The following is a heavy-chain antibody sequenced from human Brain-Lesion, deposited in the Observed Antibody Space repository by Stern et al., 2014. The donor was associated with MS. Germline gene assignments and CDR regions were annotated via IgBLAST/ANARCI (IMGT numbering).Heavy chain of an antibody. CDR1: GFTFDDYA. J-gene: IGHJ4*02. Sequence: EVQLLESGGDLVQPGRSLRLSCAAFGFTFDDYAMHWVRQAPGKGLEWVAGISWISGTIGYADSVKGRFTTSRDNAYSSLYLQMNSLRPEDTALYYCARDITGSSAYFAYWGQGTLVTVSS. CDR3: ARDITGSSAYFAY. D-gene: IGHD1-14*01. V-gene: IGHV3-9*01. CDR2: ISWISGTI.